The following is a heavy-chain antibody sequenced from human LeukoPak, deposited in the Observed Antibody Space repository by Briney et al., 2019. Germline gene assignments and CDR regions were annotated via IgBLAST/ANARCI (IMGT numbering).Heavy chain of an antibody. CDR3: ARGVGNFRYYFDY. Sequence: GGSLRLSCVASGFTFSSYSMTWVRHAPGKGLEWVSSISTSSHYIYYVDSMKGRFTISRDNAKNSLYLQMNSLRAEDTAVYYCARGVGNFRYYFDYWGQGTLVTVSS. D-gene: IGHD2/OR15-2a*01. V-gene: IGHV3-21*01. J-gene: IGHJ4*02. CDR1: GFTFSSYS. CDR2: ISTSSHYI.